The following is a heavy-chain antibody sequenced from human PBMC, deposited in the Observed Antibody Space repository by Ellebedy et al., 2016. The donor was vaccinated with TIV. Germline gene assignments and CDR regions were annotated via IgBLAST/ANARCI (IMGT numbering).Heavy chain of an antibody. J-gene: IGHJ1*01. Sequence: SETLSLTCTVSGGSITRSSYYWGWIRQPPGKGLEWIGNIYYSGNTDYNPSLKSRVTISFGTSEKQISLRLSSVTAADTAVYFCAGGYGDYGYFQHWGQGTLVTVSS. CDR2: IYYSGNT. D-gene: IGHD4-17*01. CDR1: GGSITRSSYY. V-gene: IGHV4-39*07. CDR3: AGGYGDYGYFQH.